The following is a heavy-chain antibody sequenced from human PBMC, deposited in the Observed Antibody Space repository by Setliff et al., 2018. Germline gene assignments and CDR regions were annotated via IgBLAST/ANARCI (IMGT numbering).Heavy chain of an antibody. CDR1: GGSISSGDYY. V-gene: IGHV4-30-4*08. CDR2: IYYSGST. Sequence: SETLSLTCTVSGGSISSGDYYWSWIRQPPGKGLEWIGYIYYSGSTYYNPSLKSRVTISVDTSKNLFSLKLSSVTAADTAVYYCARERSGSYYGYAFDIWGQGTMVTVSS. J-gene: IGHJ3*02. CDR3: ARERSGSYYGYAFDI. D-gene: IGHD1-26*01.